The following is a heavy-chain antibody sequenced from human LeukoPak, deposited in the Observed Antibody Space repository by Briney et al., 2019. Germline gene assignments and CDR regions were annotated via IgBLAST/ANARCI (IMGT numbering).Heavy chain of an antibody. CDR1: GGTFSSYA. D-gene: IGHD6-13*01. CDR2: IIPIFGTA. Sequence: GSSVKVSCKASGGTFSSYAISWVRPAPGQGLEWMGGIIPIFGTANYAQKFQGRVTITADESTSTAYMELSSLRSEDTAVYYCARTPVAAGSPHDYWGQGTLVTVSS. V-gene: IGHV1-69*01. CDR3: ARTPVAAGSPHDY. J-gene: IGHJ4*02.